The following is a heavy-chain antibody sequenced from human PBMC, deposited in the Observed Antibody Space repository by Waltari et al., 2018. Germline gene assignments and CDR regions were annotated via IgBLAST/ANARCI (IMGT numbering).Heavy chain of an antibody. D-gene: IGHD1-26*01. CDR2: IASVGRYM. CDR3: ARGEQESSFSKYYNGMDV. J-gene: IGHJ6*02. Sequence: EVQLVESGGGLVRPGRSLSPPCAALAFPFLRYCLTWVRQAPGRGLEWVASIASVGRYMFYADSGRGRFTVSRDNSILYLQMNGLRVEDTAVYYCARGEQESSFSKYYNGMDVWGQGTMVTVSS. CDR1: AFPFLRYC. V-gene: IGHV3-21*02.